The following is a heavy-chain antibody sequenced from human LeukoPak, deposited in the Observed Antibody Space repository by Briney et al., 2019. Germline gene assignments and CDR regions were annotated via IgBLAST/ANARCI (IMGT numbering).Heavy chain of an antibody. J-gene: IGHJ4*02. V-gene: IGHV1-58*01. CDR2: IVVGSGNT. D-gene: IGHD3-22*01. CDR1: GFTFTSSA. CDR3: ARDAYYYDTSLASNFDY. Sequence: TSVKVSSKASGFTFTSSAVQWVRQARGQRLEWIGWIVVGSGNTNYAQKFQERVTITRDMSTSTAYMELRNLRSDDTALYYCARDAYYYDTSLASNFDYWGQGTLVTVSS.